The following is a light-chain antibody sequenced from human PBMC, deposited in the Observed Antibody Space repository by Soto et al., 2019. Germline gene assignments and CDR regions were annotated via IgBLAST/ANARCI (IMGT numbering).Light chain of an antibody. J-gene: IGKJ2*01. Sequence: DIQMTQSPSTLSASVGDRVTITCRASQSISTWLAWYQQKPGKAPTLLIYKASNLESVFPSRFSGSGSGTEVTLTIPCLQPDELATYYCPQYHIYPFTFGKGNKLEIK. CDR1: QSISTW. V-gene: IGKV1-5*03. CDR2: KAS. CDR3: PQYHIYPFT.